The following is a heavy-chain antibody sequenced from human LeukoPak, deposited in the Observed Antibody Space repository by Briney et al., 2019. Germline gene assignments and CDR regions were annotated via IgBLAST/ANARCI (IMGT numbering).Heavy chain of an antibody. CDR2: IDPSDSYT. Sequence: GESLRISFKGSGYRFTSYWISWGRPMPGKGLEWMGRIDPSDSYTNYSPSFQGHVTISADKSISTAYLQWSSLKASDTAMYYCARCSYGYWFDPWGQGTLVTVSS. V-gene: IGHV5-10-1*01. J-gene: IGHJ5*02. CDR3: ARCSYGYWFDP. D-gene: IGHD5-18*01. CDR1: GYRFTSYW.